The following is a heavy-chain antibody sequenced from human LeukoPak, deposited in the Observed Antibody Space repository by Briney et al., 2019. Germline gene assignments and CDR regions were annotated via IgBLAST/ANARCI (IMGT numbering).Heavy chain of an antibody. CDR3: VRLVDNSWLDY. CDR2: TYYRSHLYN. V-gene: IGHV6-1*01. J-gene: IGHJ4*02. CDR1: GDDFSTNKAT. Sequence: QTLSLTCALSGDDFSTNKATWNWIRQSPSRGLESLGRTYYRSHLYNDYAVSVKIRITITPDTSTNPFSLHLNSVTPDDTAVYYCVRLVDNSWLDYWGQGTLVTVSS. D-gene: IGHD6-13*01.